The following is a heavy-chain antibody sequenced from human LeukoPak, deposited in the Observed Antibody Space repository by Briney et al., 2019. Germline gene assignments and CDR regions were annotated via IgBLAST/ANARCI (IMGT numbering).Heavy chain of an antibody. D-gene: IGHD3-22*01. CDR1: GGSISSYC. Sequence: SETLSLTCTVSGGSISSYCWSWIRQPPGKGLEWIGYIYYSGSTNYNPSLKSRVTISVDTSKNQFSLKLSSVTAADTAVYYCARVLGYYDSLAAFDIWGQGTMVTVSS. CDR2: IYYSGST. CDR3: ARVLGYYDSLAAFDI. V-gene: IGHV4-59*01. J-gene: IGHJ3*02.